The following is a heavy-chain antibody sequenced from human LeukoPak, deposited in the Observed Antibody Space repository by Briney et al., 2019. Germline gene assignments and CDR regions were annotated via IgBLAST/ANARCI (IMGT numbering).Heavy chain of an antibody. CDR1: GFTFSSYW. CDR2: IKQDGSEK. CDR3: ARDSGETYYDILTGYQY. V-gene: IGHV3-7*01. J-gene: IGHJ4*02. Sequence: GGSLRLSCAASGFTFSSYWMSWVRQAPGKGLEWVANIKQDGSEKYYVDSVKGRFTISRDNAKNSLHLQMNSLRAEDTAVYYCARDSGETYYDILTGYQYWGQGTLVTVSS. D-gene: IGHD3-9*01.